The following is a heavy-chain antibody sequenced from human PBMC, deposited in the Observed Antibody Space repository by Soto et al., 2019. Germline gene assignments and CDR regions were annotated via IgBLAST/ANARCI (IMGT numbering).Heavy chain of an antibody. D-gene: IGHD4-17*01. CDR2: FSAGGRA. CDR1: GFSFSNYA. J-gene: IGHJ4*02. V-gene: IGHV3-23*01. Sequence: EVQLLESGGGLVQPGGSLRLSCEASGFSFSNYALSWVRQSPGKGLEWVSTFSAGGRAYYADSVKGRFTIAKDTSKNTLHLQASSLRAEDTVVYYCAKESMPEHYGDTLFDYWGQETRVTVSS. CDR3: AKESMPEHYGDTLFDY.